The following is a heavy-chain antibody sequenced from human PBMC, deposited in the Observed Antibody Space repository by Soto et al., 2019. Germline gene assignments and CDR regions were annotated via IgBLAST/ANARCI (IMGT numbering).Heavy chain of an antibody. V-gene: IGHV3-30-3*01. CDR2: ISYDGSNK. CDR3: ARAGVSSGWYYYYYYYGMDV. CDR1: GFTFSSYA. D-gene: IGHD6-19*01. Sequence: GGSLRLSCAASGFTFSSYAMHWVRQAPGKGLEWVAVISYDGSNKYYADSVKGRFTISRDNSKNTLYLQMNSLRAEDTAVYYCARAGVSSGWYYYYYYYGMDVWGQGTTVTVSS. J-gene: IGHJ6*02.